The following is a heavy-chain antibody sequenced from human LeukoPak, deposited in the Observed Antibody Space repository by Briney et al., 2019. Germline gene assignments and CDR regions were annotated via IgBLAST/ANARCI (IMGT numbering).Heavy chain of an antibody. D-gene: IGHD1-26*01. V-gene: IGHV1-69*05. J-gene: IGHJ4*02. CDR2: IIPIFGTA. CDR1: GGTFSSHA. Sequence: ASVKFSCKASGGTFSSHAISWVRQAPGQGLEWMGGIIPIFGTANYAQKFQGRVTITTDESTSTAYMELSSLRSEDTAVYYCAREGGGSHKYYFDYWGQGTLVTVSS. CDR3: AREGGGSHKYYFDY.